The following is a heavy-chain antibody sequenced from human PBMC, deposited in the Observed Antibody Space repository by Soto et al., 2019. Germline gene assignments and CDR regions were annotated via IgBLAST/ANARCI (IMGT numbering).Heavy chain of an antibody. CDR3: ARRGSGYNFDY. V-gene: IGHV4-61*01. D-gene: IGHD5-12*01. CDR1: GGSVSSGSYY. J-gene: IGHJ4*02. Sequence: QVQLQESGPGLVKPSETLSLTCTVSGGSVSSGSYYWSWIRQPPGKGLEWIGYIYYSGSTNYNPSLKSLVTISVDTSKNQFSLKLSSVTAADTAVYYCARRGSGYNFDYWGQGTLVTVSS. CDR2: IYYSGST.